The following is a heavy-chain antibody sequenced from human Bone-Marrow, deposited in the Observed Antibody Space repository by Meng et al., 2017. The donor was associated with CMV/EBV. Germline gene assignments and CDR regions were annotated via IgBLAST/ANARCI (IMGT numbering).Heavy chain of an antibody. CDR3: ARDMTTGYSSWYFDL. D-gene: IGHD6-13*01. CDR1: GFSFSTYW. V-gene: IGHV3-74*01. J-gene: IGHJ2*01. CDR2: ISSDGSST. Sequence: GESLKISCAASGFSFSTYWMHWVRQAPGKGLVWVARISSDGSSTSYADSVKGRFTFSRDNAKNTMYVQMNSLRAEDTAVYYCARDMTTGYSSWYFDLWGRGTLVTVSS.